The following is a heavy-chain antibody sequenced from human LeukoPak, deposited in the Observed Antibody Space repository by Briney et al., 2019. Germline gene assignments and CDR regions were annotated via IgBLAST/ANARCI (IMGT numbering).Heavy chain of an antibody. V-gene: IGHV1-46*01. CDR3: ARDGVAYYYGSGSYLDY. D-gene: IGHD3-10*01. CDR2: INPSGGST. Sequence: GASVKVSCKASGYTLTSYYMHWVRQAPGQGLEWMGIINPSGGSTTYAQKFQGRVTMTRDTSTSTVYMELRSLRSDDTAVYYCARDGVAYYYGSGSYLDYWGQGTLVTVSS. CDR1: GYTLTSYY. J-gene: IGHJ4*02.